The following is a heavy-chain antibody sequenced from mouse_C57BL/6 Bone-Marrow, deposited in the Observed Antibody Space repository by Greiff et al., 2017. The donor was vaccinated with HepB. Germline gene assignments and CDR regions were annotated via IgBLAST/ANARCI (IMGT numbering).Heavy chain of an antibody. CDR3: ARRNWVDY. D-gene: IGHD4-1*01. J-gene: IGHJ2*01. CDR1: GFTFSSYG. V-gene: IGHV5-6*02. CDR2: ISSGGSYT. Sequence: EVMLVESGGELVKPGGSLKLSCAASGFTFSSYGMSWVRQAPDKRLEWVATISSGGSYTYYPDSVKGRFTISRDNAKNTLYLQMSSLKSEDTAMYYCARRNWVDYWGQGTTLTVSS.